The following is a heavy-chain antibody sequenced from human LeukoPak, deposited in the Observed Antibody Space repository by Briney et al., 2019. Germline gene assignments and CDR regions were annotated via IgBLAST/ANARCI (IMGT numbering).Heavy chain of an antibody. V-gene: IGHV3-30-3*01. CDR3: ARPTYYYGSGSFDY. Sequence: GRSLRLSCAASGFTFSSYAMHWVRQAPGKGLEWVAVISYDGSNKYYADSVKGRFTISRDNSKNTLYLQMNSLRAEDTAVYYCARPTYYYGSGSFDYWGQGTLVTVSS. J-gene: IGHJ4*02. D-gene: IGHD3-10*01. CDR1: GFTFSSYA. CDR2: ISYDGSNK.